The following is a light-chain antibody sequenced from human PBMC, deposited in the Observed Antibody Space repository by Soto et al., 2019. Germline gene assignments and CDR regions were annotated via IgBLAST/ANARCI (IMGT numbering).Light chain of an antibody. CDR2: EVS. Sequence: VMTQPPLSLSVAPGQPASISCKSTQTLLHITGETFLFWYLQKPGQSPQLLIYEVSTRVSGVPDRFSGSGSGTDFTLEISRVETDDVGIYYCMQSKQSPPTFGQGTRLEIK. J-gene: IGKJ5*01. CDR3: MQSKQSPPT. V-gene: IGKV2D-29*02. CDR1: QTLLHITGETF.